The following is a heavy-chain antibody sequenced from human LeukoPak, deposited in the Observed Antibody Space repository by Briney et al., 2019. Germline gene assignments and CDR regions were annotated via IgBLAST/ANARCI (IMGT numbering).Heavy chain of an antibody. CDR2: IYSGGST. CDR3: ASEPHRNYYDSSGYYFDY. CDR1: GFTVSSNY. Sequence: GGSLRLSCAASGFTVSSNYMSWVRQAPGKGLEWVSVIYSGGSTYYADSVKGRFTISRDNSKNTLYLQMNSLRAEDTAVYYCASEPHRNYYDSSGYYFDYWGQGTLVTASS. J-gene: IGHJ4*02. D-gene: IGHD3-22*01. V-gene: IGHV3-66*01.